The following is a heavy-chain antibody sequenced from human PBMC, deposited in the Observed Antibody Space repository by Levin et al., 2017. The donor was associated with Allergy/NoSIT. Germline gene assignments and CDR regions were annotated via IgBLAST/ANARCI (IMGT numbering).Heavy chain of an antibody. CDR1: GFIFRDYY. CDR3: ARGTDEDY. J-gene: IGHJ4*02. V-gene: IGHV3-11*01. Sequence: GESLKISCAASGFIFRDYYMTWIRQAPGKGLEWVSYISSSGSIIKYADSVKGRFTISRDNVKKSLFLQMNSLRAEDTAVYYCARGTDEDYWGQGTLVTVSS. CDR2: ISSSGSII.